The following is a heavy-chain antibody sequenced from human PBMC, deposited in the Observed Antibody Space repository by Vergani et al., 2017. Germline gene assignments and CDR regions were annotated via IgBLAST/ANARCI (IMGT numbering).Heavy chain of an antibody. V-gene: IGHV4-34*01. D-gene: IGHD4-11*01. CDR1: GGAFTSYH. CDR3: ARVNTETNGHLYYYYYMDV. CDR2: IDHSVRP. Sequence: QVQLQQWGGGLLKPSETLSLTCVVNGGAFTSYHWTWIRQSPGEGLEWVGDIDHSVRPDDNPTLKSRLTMSVDKSRNQFSLTLNSVTATDPAIYFCARVNTETNGHLYYYYYMDVWGQGTAVTVS. J-gene: IGHJ6*03.